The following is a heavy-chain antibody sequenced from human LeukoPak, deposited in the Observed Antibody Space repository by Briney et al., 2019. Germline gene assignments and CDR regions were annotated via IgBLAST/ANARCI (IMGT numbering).Heavy chain of an antibody. Sequence: SETLSLTCTVSGGSISSYYWSWIRQPPGKGLEWIGYIYYSGSTSYNPSLKSRVTISVDTSKNQFSLKLSSVTAADTAVYYCARWTGPMDAFDIWGQGTMVTVSS. CDR1: GGSISSYY. J-gene: IGHJ3*02. CDR2: IYYSGST. D-gene: IGHD4-23*01. CDR3: ARWTGPMDAFDI. V-gene: IGHV4-59*08.